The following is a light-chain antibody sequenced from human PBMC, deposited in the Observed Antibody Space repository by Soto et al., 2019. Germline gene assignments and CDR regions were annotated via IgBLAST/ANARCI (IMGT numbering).Light chain of an antibody. Sequence: QSVLTQPPSASATPGQRVTISCSGSSSNIGSNYVYWYQQFPGTAPKLLVHRNNQRPSGVPDRFSGSKSGTSASLAISGLRSEDEADYYCAAWDDSLSSHVFGTGTKVNVL. CDR1: SSNIGSNY. J-gene: IGLJ1*01. V-gene: IGLV1-47*01. CDR2: RNN. CDR3: AAWDDSLSSHV.